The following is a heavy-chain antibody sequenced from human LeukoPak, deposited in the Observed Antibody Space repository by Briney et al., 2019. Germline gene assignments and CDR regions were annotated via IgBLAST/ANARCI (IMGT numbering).Heavy chain of an antibody. CDR2: IKQDGSEK. V-gene: IGHV3-7*01. CDR1: GFIFSDYW. CDR3: ARGCCGRGGYCSGGSCYNWFDP. D-gene: IGHD2-15*01. Sequence: GGSLTLSCAASGFIFSDYWMTWVRQAPGKGLEWVANIKQDGSEKYYVDSVLGRFMISRDNAKNSVSLQMNSLRVEDSAIYYCARGCCGRGGYCSGGSCYNWFDPWGQGTLVTVSS. J-gene: IGHJ5*02.